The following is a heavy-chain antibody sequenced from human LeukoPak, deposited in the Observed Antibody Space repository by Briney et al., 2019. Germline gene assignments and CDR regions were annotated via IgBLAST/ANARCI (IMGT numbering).Heavy chain of an antibody. J-gene: IGHJ4*02. CDR1: GYSISSGYY. V-gene: IGHV4-38-2*01. CDR3: ARVVRGSGFDY. D-gene: IGHD3-10*02. CDR2: IYHSGST. Sequence: SETLSFTCAVSGYSISSGYYWGWIRRPPGKGLEWIGSIYHSGSTYYNPSLKSRVTISVDTSKNQFSPKLSSVTAADTAVYYCARVVRGSGFDYWGQGTLVTVSS.